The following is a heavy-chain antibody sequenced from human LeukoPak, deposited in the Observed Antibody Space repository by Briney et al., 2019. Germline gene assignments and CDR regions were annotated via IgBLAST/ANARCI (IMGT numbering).Heavy chain of an antibody. D-gene: IGHD3-10*01. CDR1: GDSITYFY. Sequence: SETLSLTCSVSGDSITYFYWNWIRQAAGKGLEWIGRIESSGSTDYNASLKSRVTISVDTSKNQFSLKLSSVTAADTAVYYCAKSNGYGLVDIWGQGTMVTVSS. V-gene: IGHV4-4*07. CDR3: AKSNGYGLVDI. CDR2: IESSGST. J-gene: IGHJ3*02.